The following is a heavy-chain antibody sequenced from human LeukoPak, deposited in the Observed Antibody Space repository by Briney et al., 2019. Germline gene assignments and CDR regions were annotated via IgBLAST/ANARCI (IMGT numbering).Heavy chain of an antibody. CDR3: SRHRTWNDDPLDY. J-gene: IGHJ4*02. D-gene: IGHD1-1*01. V-gene: IGHV4-39*01. Sequence: PSETLSLTCTVSGASLSSSSYYWAWIRQPPGKGLEWIGSIYYSGSTYYNPSLKSRVTMSIDTSKNQLSLKLSSVTAADTAVYYCSRHRTWNDDPLDYRGQGTLVSVSS. CDR2: IYYSGST. CDR1: GASLSSSSYY.